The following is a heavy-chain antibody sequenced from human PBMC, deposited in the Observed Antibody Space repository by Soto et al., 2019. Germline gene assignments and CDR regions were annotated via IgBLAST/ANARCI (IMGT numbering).Heavy chain of an antibody. Sequence: ASVKVSCKASGYPFTSYGISWVRQAPGQGLEWVAWISAYNGKRDTAQKFQGRVTMTLDTSADTAHMELGDLTSADTAVYYCARGRRVASIHDAFEIWGQGTKVTVAS. D-gene: IGHD5-12*01. V-gene: IGHV1-18*01. CDR1: GYPFTSYG. J-gene: IGHJ3*02. CDR2: ISAYNGKR. CDR3: ARGRRVASIHDAFEI.